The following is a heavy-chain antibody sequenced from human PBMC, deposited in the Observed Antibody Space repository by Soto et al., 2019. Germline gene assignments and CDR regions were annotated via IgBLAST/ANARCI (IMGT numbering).Heavy chain of an antibody. CDR1: GGSISSYY. J-gene: IGHJ6*02. CDR3: ARSYSSSTHYYYYGMDV. CDR2: IYYSGGT. V-gene: IGHV4-59*01. D-gene: IGHD6-6*01. Sequence: QVQLQESGPGLVKPSETLSLTCTVSGGSISSYYWSWIRQPPGKGLEWIGYIYYSGGTNYNPFLKSRVTISVDTSKNQFSLKLSSVTAADTAVYYCARSYSSSTHYYYYGMDVWGQGTTVTVSS.